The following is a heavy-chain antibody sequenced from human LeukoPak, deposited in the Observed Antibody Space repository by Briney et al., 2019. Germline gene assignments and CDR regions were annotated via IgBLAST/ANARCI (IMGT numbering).Heavy chain of an antibody. D-gene: IGHD2-2*01. CDR1: GYTFTSYY. Sequence: ASVKVSCKAPGYTFTSYYMHWVRQAPGQGLEWMGIINPSGGSTTYAQKFQGRVTMTRDTSTSTVYMELSSLRSEDTAVYYCARESSGISGYCTSTSCYVWFDPWGQGTLVTVSS. CDR3: ARESSGISGYCTSTSCYVWFDP. CDR2: INPSGGST. J-gene: IGHJ5*02. V-gene: IGHV1-46*01.